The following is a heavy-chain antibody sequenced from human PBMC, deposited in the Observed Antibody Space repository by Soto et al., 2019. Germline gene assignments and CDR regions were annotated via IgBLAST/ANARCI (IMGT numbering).Heavy chain of an antibody. V-gene: IGHV4-4*02. J-gene: IGHJ4*02. Sequence: QVQLQESGPGLVKPSGTLSLTCAVSGGSISSSNWWSWVRPPPGKGLEWIGEIYHSGSTNYNPSLKSRVTLSVDKSTNQFSLKLSSGTAADTAVYYCASGTHRGRGDYWGQGTLVTVSS. CDR1: GGSISSSNW. CDR3: ASGTHRGRGDY. CDR2: IYHSGST. D-gene: IGHD3-16*01.